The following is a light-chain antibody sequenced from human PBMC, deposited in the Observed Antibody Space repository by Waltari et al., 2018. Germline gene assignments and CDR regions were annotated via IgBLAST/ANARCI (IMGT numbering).Light chain of an antibody. J-gene: IGKJ2*01. V-gene: IGKV3-20*01. CDR3: QQYGSSPYT. Sequence: EIVLTQSPGTLSLSPGERATLSCRASQSVGTSYLAWSQQKPGQARRLLIYDASTRATGIPDRFSGSGSGTDFTLTISRLEPEDFAVYYCQQYGSSPYTFGQGTKLEIK. CDR1: QSVGTSY. CDR2: DAS.